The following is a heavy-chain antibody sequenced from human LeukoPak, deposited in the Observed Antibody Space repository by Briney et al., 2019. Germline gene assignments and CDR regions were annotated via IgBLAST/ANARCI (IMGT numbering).Heavy chain of an antibody. Sequence: GGSLRLSCTASGFAFNSYGMHWVRQAPGKGLEWVAVIWYDGSNKHYADSVKGRFTISRDNSKNTLYLQMNSLRAEDTAVYYCAKEGDFYDILTDYWGQGTLVTVSS. CDR1: GFAFNSYG. V-gene: IGHV3-33*06. D-gene: IGHD3-9*01. CDR3: AKEGDFYDILTDY. J-gene: IGHJ4*02. CDR2: IWYDGSNK.